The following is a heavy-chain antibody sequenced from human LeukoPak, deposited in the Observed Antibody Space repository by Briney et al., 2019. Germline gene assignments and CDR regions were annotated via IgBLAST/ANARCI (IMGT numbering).Heavy chain of an antibody. CDR1: GYTFTSYG. CDR3: ARVRWEGYYDSSGYPYYYYGMDV. V-gene: IGHV1-69*13. Sequence: ASVKVSCKASGYTFTSYGISWVRRAPGQGLEWMGGIIPIFGTANYAQKFQGRVTITADESTSTAYMELSSLRSEDTAVYYCARVRWEGYYDSSGYPYYYYGMDVWGQGTTVTVSS. D-gene: IGHD3-22*01. J-gene: IGHJ6*02. CDR2: IIPIFGTA.